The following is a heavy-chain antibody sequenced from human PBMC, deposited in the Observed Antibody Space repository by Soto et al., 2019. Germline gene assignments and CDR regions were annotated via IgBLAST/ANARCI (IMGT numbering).Heavy chain of an antibody. D-gene: IGHD6-13*01. V-gene: IGHV2-70*04. CDR3: ARMGTAAGDFDY. CDR1: GFSLSTSGMR. CDR2: IDWDDDK. Sequence: GPTLVNPTQTLTLTCTFSGFSLSTSGMRVSWIRQPPGKALEWLARIDWDDDKFYSTSLKTRLTISKDTSKDQVVLTMTNMDPVDTATYYCARMGTAAGDFDYWGQGTLVTVSS. J-gene: IGHJ4*02.